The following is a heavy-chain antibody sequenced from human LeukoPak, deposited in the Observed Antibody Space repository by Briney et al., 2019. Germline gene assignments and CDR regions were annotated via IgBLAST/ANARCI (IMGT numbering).Heavy chain of an antibody. CDR1: GGSISSYY. Sequence: PSETLSLTCSVSGGSISSYYWSWIRQPPGKGQEWIGYIYYSGSTNYNPSLKSRVTISVDTSKNQFSLKLSSVTAADTAVYYCAREGIAALDAFGIWGQGTMVTVSS. J-gene: IGHJ3*02. CDR3: AREGIAALDAFGI. CDR2: IYYSGST. D-gene: IGHD6-13*01. V-gene: IGHV4-59*01.